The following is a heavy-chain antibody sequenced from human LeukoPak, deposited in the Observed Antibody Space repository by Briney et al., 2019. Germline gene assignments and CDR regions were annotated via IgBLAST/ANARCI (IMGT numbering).Heavy chain of an antibody. Sequence: GGSLRLSCVASGFTFGHCWMSWVRQAPGNGLEWVSAISGSGGSTYYVDSVKGRFTISRDNSKNTLYLQMNSLRAEDTAVYYCAKDGTTTVTTGDFDYWGQGTLVTVSS. CDR2: ISGSGGST. J-gene: IGHJ4*02. D-gene: IGHD4-17*01. CDR1: GFTFGHCW. CDR3: AKDGTTTVTTGDFDY. V-gene: IGHV3-23*01.